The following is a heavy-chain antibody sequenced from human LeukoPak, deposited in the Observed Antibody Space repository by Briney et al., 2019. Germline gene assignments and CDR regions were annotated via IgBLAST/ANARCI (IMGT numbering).Heavy chain of an antibody. J-gene: IGHJ3*02. V-gene: IGHV5-51*01. D-gene: IGHD4-23*01. CDR3: ARRGDYGGYDAFDI. CDR2: IYPSDSDT. Sequence: GESLKISCKNSGYSFSNYWIVWVRQMPGKGLEWMGIIYPSDSDTRYSPSFQGQVTISADKSISTAYLQWSSLKASDTAMYYCARRGDYGGYDAFDIWGQGTMVTVPS. CDR1: GYSFSNYW.